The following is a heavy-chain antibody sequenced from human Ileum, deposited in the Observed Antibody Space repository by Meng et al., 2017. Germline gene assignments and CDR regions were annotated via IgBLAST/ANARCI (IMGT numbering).Heavy chain of an antibody. Sequence: GLLAVFGRGLVQPGGSLTLSCAASGFTFITYSMHWVRQAPGKGLVWVSQIKPDGRTTAYAYSVKGRFTIYRDNAKSTLYLEMNSLRAEDAAVYYCARDWDWVVWDYWGQGTLVTVSS. CDR1: GFTFITYS. CDR2: IKPDGRTT. CDR3: ARDWDWVVWDY. J-gene: IGHJ4*02. V-gene: IGHV3-74*01. D-gene: IGHD3/OR15-3a*01.